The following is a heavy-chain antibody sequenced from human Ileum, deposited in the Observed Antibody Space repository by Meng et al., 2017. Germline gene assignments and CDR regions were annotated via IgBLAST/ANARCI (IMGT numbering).Heavy chain of an antibody. CDR2: IHHSGST. J-gene: IGHJ4*02. CDR1: GGSVSGYY. Sequence: QGQPPAWGRGTCKPSVPLSLTCAVYGGSVSGYYGSWIRQPPEKGLEWIGEIHHSGSTNYNPSLKSRVTTSVDTSKNQFSLKLTSVTAADTAVYYCARGAWLVRGVIISSFDYWGQGALVTVSS. V-gene: IGHV4-34*01. D-gene: IGHD3-10*01. CDR3: ARGAWLVRGVIISSFDY.